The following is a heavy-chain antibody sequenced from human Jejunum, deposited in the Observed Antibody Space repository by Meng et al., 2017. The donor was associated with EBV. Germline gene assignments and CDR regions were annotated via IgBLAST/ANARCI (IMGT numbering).Heavy chain of an antibody. V-gene: IGHV3-21*01. CDR2: ISSRSSYI. CDR3: AKDEAVGF. CDR1: GFTVSDYT. J-gene: IGHJ4*02. Sequence: EVQLVESGGGLVKLGGSLRLSCAASGFTVSDYTMNWVRQAPGKGLEWVSSISSRSSYIYYADSVKGRFTISRDNGENALYLQMNSLRDEDTAVYYCAKDEAVGFWGQGTMVTVSS.